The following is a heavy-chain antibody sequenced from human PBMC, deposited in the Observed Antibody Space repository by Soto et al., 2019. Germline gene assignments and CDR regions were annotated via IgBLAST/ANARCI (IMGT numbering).Heavy chain of an antibody. Sequence: QVQLVQSGAEVKKPGSSVKVSCKASGGTFSSYAISWVRQAPGQGLEWMGGIIPIFGTANYAQKFQGRVTITADDSTGRAYMGLSSLRSEDRAVYYCARAGASGSHIGYWGQGTLVTVSS. D-gene: IGHD3-22*01. CDR1: GGTFSSYA. CDR2: IIPIFGTA. CDR3: ARAGASGSHIGY. J-gene: IGHJ4*02. V-gene: IGHV1-69*01.